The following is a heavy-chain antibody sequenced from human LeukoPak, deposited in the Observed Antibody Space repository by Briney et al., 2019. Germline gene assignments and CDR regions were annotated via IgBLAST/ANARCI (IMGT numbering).Heavy chain of an antibody. J-gene: IGHJ3*02. CDR1: GGSFSGYY. D-gene: IGHD5-18*01. Sequence: SETLSLTCAVYGGSFSGYYWSWIRQPPGKGLEWIGEINHSGSTNYNPTLKSRVTISVDTSKNQFSLKLSSVTAADTAVYYCARGQSRGYSYGYRSGAFDIWGQGTMVTVSS. CDR2: INHSGST. V-gene: IGHV4-34*01. CDR3: ARGQSRGYSYGYRSGAFDI.